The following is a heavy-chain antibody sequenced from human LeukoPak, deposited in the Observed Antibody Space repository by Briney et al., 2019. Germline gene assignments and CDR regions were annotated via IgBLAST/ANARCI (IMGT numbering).Heavy chain of an antibody. CDR2: ISWDGSNT. V-gene: IGHV3-43D*03. D-gene: IGHD6-25*01. CDR1: GFTFDDYA. Sequence: PGGSLRLSCAASGFTFDDYAMHWVRQAPGKGLEWVSLISWDGSNTYYADSVKGRFTISRDNSKTSLYLQMNSLRAEDTAVYYCAKDMASGYYYYMDVWGKGTTVTVSS. CDR3: AKDMASGYYYYMDV. J-gene: IGHJ6*03.